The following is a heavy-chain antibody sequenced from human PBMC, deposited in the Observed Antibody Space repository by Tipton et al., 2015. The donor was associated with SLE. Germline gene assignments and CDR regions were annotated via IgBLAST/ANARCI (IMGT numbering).Heavy chain of an antibody. CDR3: ARGMVTWRGAILGVDV. D-gene: IGHD2-21*02. Sequence: QVQLVQSGAQMKKTGASVKVSCQASGYPFIAFSMSWVRQAPGQGLEWMGWMNPNSGNTGYAQKFQGRVTMTRNTSISTAYMELSSPRSEDTAVYYCARGMVTWRGAILGVDVWGQGTTVNVSS. J-gene: IGHJ6*02. CDR2: MNPNSGNT. CDR1: GYPFIAFS. V-gene: IGHV1-8*02.